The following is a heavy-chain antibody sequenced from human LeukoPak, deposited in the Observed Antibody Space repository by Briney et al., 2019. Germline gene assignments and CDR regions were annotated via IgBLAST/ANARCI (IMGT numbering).Heavy chain of an antibody. CDR2: INHNGNVN. J-gene: IGHJ6*02. CDR1: GFTFSSYW. Sequence: GGSLRLSCAASGFTFSSYWMNWARQAPGKGLEWVASINHNGNVNYYVDSVKGRFTISRDNSKNTLYLQMNSLRAEDTVVYYCARDDVGAVAGYYYYYYGMDVWGQGTTVTVSS. V-gene: IGHV3-7*01. D-gene: IGHD6-19*01. CDR3: ARDDVGAVAGYYYYYYGMDV.